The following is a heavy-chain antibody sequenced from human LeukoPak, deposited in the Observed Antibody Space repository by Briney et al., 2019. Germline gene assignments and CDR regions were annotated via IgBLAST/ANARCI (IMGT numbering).Heavy chain of an antibody. CDR1: GGSISISSDY. CDR3: ARGFRDSGSYNFDY. V-gene: IGHV4-61*05. Sequence: SETLSLTCTVSGGSISISSDYWGWIRQPPGKGLEWIGDIYYSGSTNYNPSLKSRVTISVDTSKNQFSLKLSSVTAADTAVYYCARGFRDSGSYNFDYWGQGTLVTVSS. CDR2: IYYSGST. J-gene: IGHJ4*02. D-gene: IGHD3-10*01.